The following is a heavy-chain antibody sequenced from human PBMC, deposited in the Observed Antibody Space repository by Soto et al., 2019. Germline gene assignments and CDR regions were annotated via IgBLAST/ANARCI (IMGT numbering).Heavy chain of an antibody. V-gene: IGHV3-23*01. J-gene: IGHJ6*02. D-gene: IGHD2-15*01. Sequence: EVQLLESGGGLVQPGGSLRLSCAASGFTFSSYAMSWVRQAPGKGLEWVSAISGSGGSTYYADSVKGRFTISRDNSNNTLYLQRNSPGAEDTAVYYCAKGKATLVRYYGMDVWGQGTTVTVSS. CDR2: ISGSGGST. CDR3: AKGKATLVRYYGMDV. CDR1: GFTFSSYA.